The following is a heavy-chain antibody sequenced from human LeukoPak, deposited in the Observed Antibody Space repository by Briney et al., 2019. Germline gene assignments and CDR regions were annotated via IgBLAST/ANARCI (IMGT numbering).Heavy chain of an antibody. J-gene: IGHJ4*02. CDR2: ISSSSSSV. D-gene: IGHD6-19*01. V-gene: IGHV3-11*04. Sequence: GGSLRLSCVASGFTFSDFYMSWIRQAPGKGLEWVSYISSSSSSVYYADSVKGRFTIPRDNAKNSLYLQMNSLRAGDTAVYYCARPPYNSGWYYFDYWGQGTLVTVSS. CDR3: ARPPYNSGWYYFDY. CDR1: GFTFSDFY.